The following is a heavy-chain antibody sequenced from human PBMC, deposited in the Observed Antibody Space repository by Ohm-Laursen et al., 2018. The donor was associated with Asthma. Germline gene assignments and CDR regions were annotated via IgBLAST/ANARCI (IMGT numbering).Heavy chain of an antibody. V-gene: IGHV3-30-3*01. CDR2: ISYDGSNK. Sequence: SLRLSCAASGFTFRSYAMHWVRQAPGKGLEWVAVISYDGSNKYYADSVKGRFTISRDNSKNTLYLQMNSLRAEDTAVYYCARVDIVATTMGYFDYWGQGTLATVSS. CDR3: ARVDIVATTMGYFDY. J-gene: IGHJ4*02. CDR1: GFTFRSYA. D-gene: IGHD5-12*01.